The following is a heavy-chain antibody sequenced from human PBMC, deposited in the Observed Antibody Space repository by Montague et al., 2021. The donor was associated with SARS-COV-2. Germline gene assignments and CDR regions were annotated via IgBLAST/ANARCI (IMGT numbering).Heavy chain of an antibody. Sequence: SLRLSCAASRFTFSSYEMNWVRQAPGKGLEWVSYLTSSGTTIYYADSVKGRFTISGDNAKNSLYLQMNSLRAEDTAVYYCARGGGGYDYFFNYYGMDVWGQGTTVTVSS. CDR1: RFTFSSYE. V-gene: IGHV3-48*03. CDR2: LTSSGTTI. D-gene: IGHD5-12*01. J-gene: IGHJ6*02. CDR3: ARGGGGYDYFFNYYGMDV.